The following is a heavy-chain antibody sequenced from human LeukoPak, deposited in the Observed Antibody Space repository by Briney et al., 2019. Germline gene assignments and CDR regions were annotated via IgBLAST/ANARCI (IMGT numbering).Heavy chain of an antibody. J-gene: IGHJ4*02. CDR2: IYSGGST. CDR1: GFTFSSNY. V-gene: IGHV3-53*01. Sequence: GGSLRLSCAASGFTFSSNYMSWVRQAPGKGLEWVSVIYSGGSTYYADSVKGRFTISRDNSKNTLYLQVNSLRAEDTAVYYCARDYCSGGSCHSDYWGQGTLVTVSS. D-gene: IGHD2-15*01. CDR3: ARDYCSGGSCHSDY.